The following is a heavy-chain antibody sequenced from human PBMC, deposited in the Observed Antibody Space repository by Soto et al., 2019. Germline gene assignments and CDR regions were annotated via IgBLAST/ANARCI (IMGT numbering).Heavy chain of an antibody. D-gene: IGHD3-10*01. J-gene: IGHJ4*02. Sequence: EVQLVESGGGLVQPGGSLRLSCAASRFTFSDYWMSWVRQAPGKGLECVANIKTDGSEKYYVDPVKGRFTISRDNAKNSLYLQMNSPRAEDTAVYYCASSMGRGGNDYWGQGTLVAVSS. CDR3: ASSMGRGGNDY. V-gene: IGHV3-7*05. CDR1: RFTFSDYW. CDR2: IKTDGSEK.